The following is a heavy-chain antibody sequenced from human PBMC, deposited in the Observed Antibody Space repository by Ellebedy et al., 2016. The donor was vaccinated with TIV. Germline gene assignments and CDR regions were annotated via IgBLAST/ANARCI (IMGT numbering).Heavy chain of an antibody. V-gene: IGHV4-39*01. CDR1: GGAIRRSRYY. Sequence: MPSETLSLTCTVSGGAIRRSRYYWGCIRQKKGKGLEWIGSNSYCGSAYYNPPLKSRVTLSVDPSKTQFYLKMTSVTAADTAVYYCARMRYCGGDCWYFDYWGQGTLVTVSS. CDR3: ARMRYCGGDCWYFDY. J-gene: IGHJ4*02. D-gene: IGHD2-21*02. CDR2: NSYCGSA.